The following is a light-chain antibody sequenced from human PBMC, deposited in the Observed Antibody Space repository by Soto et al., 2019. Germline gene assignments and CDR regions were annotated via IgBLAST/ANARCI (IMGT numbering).Light chain of an antibody. V-gene: IGLV2-8*01. CDR2: EVS. Sequence: QSALTQPPSASGSPGQSVTISCTGTSSDVGGYKYVSWYQQHPGKAPKLILYEVSKRPSGVPDRFSGSKSGNTASLTVSGLQAEDEADYYCSSYRSSIIPVVFGGGTKLTVL. CDR1: SSDVGGYKY. CDR3: SSYRSSIIPVV. J-gene: IGLJ2*01.